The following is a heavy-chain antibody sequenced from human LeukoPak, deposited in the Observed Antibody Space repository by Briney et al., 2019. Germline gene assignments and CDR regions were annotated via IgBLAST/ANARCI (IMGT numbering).Heavy chain of an antibody. CDR2: IKQDGSEK. V-gene: IGHV3-7*01. D-gene: IGHD3-22*01. Sequence: GGSLRLSCAASGFTFSSHWMSWVRQAPGKGLEWVANIKQDGSEKYYVDSVKGRFTISRDNAKNSLYLQMNSLRAEDTAVYYCASLYYDSSGPDAFDIWGQGTMVTVSS. J-gene: IGHJ3*02. CDR1: GFTFSSHW. CDR3: ASLYYDSSGPDAFDI.